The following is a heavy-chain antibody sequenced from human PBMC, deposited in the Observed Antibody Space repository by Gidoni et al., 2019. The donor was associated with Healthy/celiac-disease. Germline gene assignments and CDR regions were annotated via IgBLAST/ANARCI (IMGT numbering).Heavy chain of an antibody. J-gene: IGHJ5*02. D-gene: IGHD3-3*01. CDR1: GGTFSSYA. V-gene: IGHV1-69*01. CDR3: AKSLEDGHWFDP. CDR2: IIPIFGTA. Sequence: QVQLVQSGAEVKKPGASVKVSCTASGGTFSSYAISGVRQAPGQGLEWMGGIIPIFGTANYAQKFQGRVTITADESTSTAYMELSSLRSEDTAVYYCAKSLEDGHWFDPWGQGTLVTVSS.